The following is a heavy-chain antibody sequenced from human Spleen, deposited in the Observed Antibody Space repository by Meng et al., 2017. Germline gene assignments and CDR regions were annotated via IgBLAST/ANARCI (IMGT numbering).Heavy chain of an antibody. V-gene: IGHV4-39*07. CDR1: GGSISSSSYY. D-gene: IGHD6-19*01. CDR2: INHSGGT. CDR3: ARGPTTVAHDFDY. J-gene: IGHJ4*02. Sequence: SETLSLTCTVSGGSISSSSYYWGWIRQSPGKGLEWIGEINHSGGTNYNPSLKSRGTISVDTSKNQFSLRLTSVTAADTAVYYCARGPTTVAHDFDYWGQGALVTVSS.